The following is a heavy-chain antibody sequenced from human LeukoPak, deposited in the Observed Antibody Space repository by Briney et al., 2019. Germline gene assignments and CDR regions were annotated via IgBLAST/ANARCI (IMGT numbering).Heavy chain of an antibody. CDR3: ARDDRPSGHDFDY. CDR2: IRSKADGGTT. Sequence: GGSLRLSCAASGFTFSNLWMSWFRQAPGRGLEWVGFIRSKADGGTTEYAASVKGRFTISRDDSKNVAYLQINNLRAEDTALYYCARDDRPSGHDFDYWGQGTLVTVSS. D-gene: IGHD6-6*01. V-gene: IGHV3-71*01. J-gene: IGHJ4*02. CDR1: GFTFSNLW.